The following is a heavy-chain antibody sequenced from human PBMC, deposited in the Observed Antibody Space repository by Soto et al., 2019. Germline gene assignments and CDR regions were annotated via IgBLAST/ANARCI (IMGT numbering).Heavy chain of an antibody. CDR1: GFTFSTYW. CDR3: TRDLIYIDY. Sequence: GGSLRLSCAASGFTFSTYWMHWVRQAPGKGLVWVSRINSDGSTTNYADSVKGRFTISRDNAKNTLYLQMNSLKTEDTAVYYCTRDLIYIDYWGQGTLVTVSS. D-gene: IGHD3-9*01. J-gene: IGHJ4*02. V-gene: IGHV3-74*01. CDR2: INSDGSTT.